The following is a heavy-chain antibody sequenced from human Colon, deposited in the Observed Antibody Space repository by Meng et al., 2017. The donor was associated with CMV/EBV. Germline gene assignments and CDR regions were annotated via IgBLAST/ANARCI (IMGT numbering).Heavy chain of an antibody. Sequence: QITLKESGPTLXXXXXTXTLTCTFSGFSLSTIGVGVGWIRQPPGKALEWLALIYWDDDKRYSPSLKNRLTITKDTSKNQVVLTLTNIDPVDTATYYCAHRHRLRDFDYWGQGTLVTVSS. D-gene: IGHD4-17*01. V-gene: IGHV2-5*02. CDR2: IYWDDDK. CDR1: GFSLSTIGVG. CDR3: AHRHRLRDFDY. J-gene: IGHJ4*02.